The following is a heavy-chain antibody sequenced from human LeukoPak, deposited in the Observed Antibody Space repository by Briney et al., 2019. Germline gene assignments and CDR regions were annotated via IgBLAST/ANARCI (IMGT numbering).Heavy chain of an antibody. J-gene: IGHJ4*02. CDR3: ARVQGLSGSYYYFDY. CDR1: GGSISSYY. V-gene: IGHV4-59*01. CDR2: IYYSGST. D-gene: IGHD1-26*01. Sequence: SETLSLTCTVSGGSISSYYWNWIRQAPGKGLEWIGYIYYSGSTNYNPSLKSRVTISVDTSKNQFSLKLSSVTAADTAVYYCARVQGLSGSYYYFDYWGQGTLVTVSS.